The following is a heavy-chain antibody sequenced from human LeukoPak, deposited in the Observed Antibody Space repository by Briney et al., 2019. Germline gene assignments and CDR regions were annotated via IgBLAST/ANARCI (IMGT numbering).Heavy chain of an antibody. CDR3: AREVLPAATYMDV. D-gene: IGHD2-2*01. CDR2: INPNSGGT. CDR1: GYTFTGYY. Sequence: ASVKVSCKASGYTFTGYYMHWMRQAPGQGLEWMGWINPNSGGTNYAQKFQGRVTMTRDTSISTAYMELSRLRSDDTAVYYCAREVLPAATYMDVWGKGTTVTISS. V-gene: IGHV1-2*02. J-gene: IGHJ6*03.